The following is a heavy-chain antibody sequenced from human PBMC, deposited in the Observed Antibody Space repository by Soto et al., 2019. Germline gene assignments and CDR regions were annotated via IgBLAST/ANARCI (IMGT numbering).Heavy chain of an antibody. CDR1: GGSISSYY. Sequence: SETLSLTCTVSGGSISSYYWSWIRQPPGKGLEWIGYIYYSASTNYNPSLKSRVIISVDMSKNKFSLKLTSVTAADTAVYYCARDLWGYCGTDCYPLDVWGQGTTVTVSS. CDR3: ARDLWGYCGTDCYPLDV. V-gene: IGHV4-59*12. CDR2: IYYSAST. D-gene: IGHD2-21*02. J-gene: IGHJ6*02.